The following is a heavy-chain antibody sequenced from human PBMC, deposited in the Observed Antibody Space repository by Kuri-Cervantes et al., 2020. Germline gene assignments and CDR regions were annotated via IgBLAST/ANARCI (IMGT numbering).Heavy chain of an antibody. CDR1: GFTFSSYS. J-gene: IGHJ3*02. V-gene: IGHV3-48*01. CDR3: ARDMTI. CDR2: ISSSSSTI. D-gene: IGHD3-16*01. Sequence: ETLSLTCAASGFTFSSYSMNWVRQAPGKGLEWVSYISSSSSTIYYADSVKGRFTISRDNAKNSLYLQMNSLRAEDTAVYYCARDMTIWGQGTMVTVSS.